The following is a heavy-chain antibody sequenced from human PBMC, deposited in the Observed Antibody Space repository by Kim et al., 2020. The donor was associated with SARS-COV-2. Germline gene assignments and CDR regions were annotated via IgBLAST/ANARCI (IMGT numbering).Heavy chain of an antibody. Sequence: ASVKVSCKASGYTFTSYGISWVRQAPGQGLEWMGWISAYNGNTNYAQKLQGRVTMTTDTSTSTAYMELRSLRSDDTAVYYCARGPITMVRGVIIGDYWGQGTLVTVSS. CDR3: ARGPITMVRGVIIGDY. CDR1: GYTFTSYG. J-gene: IGHJ4*02. CDR2: ISAYNGNT. V-gene: IGHV1-18*01. D-gene: IGHD3-10*01.